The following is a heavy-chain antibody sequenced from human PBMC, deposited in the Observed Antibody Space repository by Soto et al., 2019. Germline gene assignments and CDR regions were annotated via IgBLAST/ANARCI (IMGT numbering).Heavy chain of an antibody. D-gene: IGHD6-6*01. Sequence: QPGGSLRLSCAASGFTFSSYSMNWVRQAPGKGLEWVSYISSSSSTIYYADSVKGRFTISRDNAKNSLYLQMNSLRDEDTAVYYCARDEGSSSHVYYFDYWGQGTLVTVSS. J-gene: IGHJ4*02. CDR3: ARDEGSSSHVYYFDY. V-gene: IGHV3-48*02. CDR1: GFTFSSYS. CDR2: ISSSSSTI.